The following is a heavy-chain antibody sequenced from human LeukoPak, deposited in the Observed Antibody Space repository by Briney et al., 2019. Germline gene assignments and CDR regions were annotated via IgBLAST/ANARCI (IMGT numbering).Heavy chain of an antibody. CDR2: IIPILGIA. V-gene: IGHV1-69*04. Sequence: SVKVSCKASGGTFSSYAISWVRQAPGQGLEWMGRIIPILGIANYAQKFQGRVTITADKSTSTAYMELSSLRSEDTAVYYCARDFFSDRYDYHYMDVWGKGTTVTVSS. D-gene: IGHD3-9*01. CDR3: ARDFFSDRYDYHYMDV. J-gene: IGHJ6*03. CDR1: GGTFSSYA.